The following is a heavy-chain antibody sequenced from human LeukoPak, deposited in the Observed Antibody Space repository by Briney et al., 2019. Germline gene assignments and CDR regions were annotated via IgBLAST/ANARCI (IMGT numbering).Heavy chain of an antibody. V-gene: IGHV1-69*13. CDR3: AGGPRPLWSGYYTEPFYFDY. D-gene: IGHD3-3*01. CDR2: IIPIFGTA. CDR1: GGTFSSYA. J-gene: IGHJ4*02. Sequence: GASVKVSFKASGGTFSSYAISWVRQAPGQGLEWMGGIIPIFGTANYAQKFQGRVTITADESTSTAYMELSSLRSEDTAVYYCAGGPRPLWSGYYTEPFYFDYWGQGTLVTVSS.